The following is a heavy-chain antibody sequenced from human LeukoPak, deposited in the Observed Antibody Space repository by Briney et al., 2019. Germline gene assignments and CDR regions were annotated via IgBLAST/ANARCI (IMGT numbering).Heavy chain of an antibody. CDR3: ARETTVIVGGAFDI. Sequence: ASVKVSCQASGYMFNGYYMLWVRQAPGQGLEWMGWINPINGGTNYAQQFQGWVTMTRDTSISTAYMELSRLRSDDTAVYYCARETTVIVGGAFDIWGQGTMVTVSS. CDR1: GYMFNGYY. CDR2: INPINGGT. J-gene: IGHJ3*02. V-gene: IGHV1-2*04. D-gene: IGHD3-22*01.